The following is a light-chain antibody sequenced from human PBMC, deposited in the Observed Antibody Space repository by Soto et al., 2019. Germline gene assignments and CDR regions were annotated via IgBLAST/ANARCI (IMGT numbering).Light chain of an antibody. CDR3: NQDVRSPFP. J-gene: IGKJ3*01. V-gene: IGKV3-20*01. CDR2: GAS. CDR1: QSVSSTY. Sequence: EIVLTQSPGTLSLSPGERATLSCRASQSVSSTYLAWYQQKPGQAPRLLIYGASSRATGIPDRFSGSGSGKDFLLTISRLEPEDFELSSGNQDVRSPFPCGLGTKGVTK.